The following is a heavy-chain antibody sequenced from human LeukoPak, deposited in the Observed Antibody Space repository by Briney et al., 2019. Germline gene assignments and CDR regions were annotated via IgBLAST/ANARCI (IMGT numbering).Heavy chain of an antibody. J-gene: IGHJ4*02. CDR1: GFTFGNYG. D-gene: IGHD3-10*01. CDR2: IWYDGSNK. V-gene: IGHV3-33*01. CDR3: ARGGNYYGSGSPDY. Sequence: GGSLRLSCAASGFTFGNYGMHWVRQAPGKGLEWVAVIWYDGSNKYYADSVKGRFTISRDNSKNTLYLQMNSLRVEDTAVYYCARGGNYYGSGSPDYWGQGTLVTVSS.